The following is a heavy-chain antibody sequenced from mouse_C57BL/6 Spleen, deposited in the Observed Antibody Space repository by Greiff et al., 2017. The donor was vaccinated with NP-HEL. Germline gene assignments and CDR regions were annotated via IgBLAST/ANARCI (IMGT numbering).Heavy chain of an antibody. CDR3: ARWIYYDYDDFDV. J-gene: IGHJ1*03. CDR1: GYTFTSYW. CDR2: INPSNGGT. Sequence: QVQLQQPGTELVKPGASVKLSCKASGYTFTSYWMHWVKQRPGQGLEWIGNINPSNGGTNYNEKFKSKATLTVDKSSSTAYMQLSSLTSEDSAVYYGARWIYYDYDDFDVWGTGTTVTVSS. D-gene: IGHD2-4*01. V-gene: IGHV1-53*01.